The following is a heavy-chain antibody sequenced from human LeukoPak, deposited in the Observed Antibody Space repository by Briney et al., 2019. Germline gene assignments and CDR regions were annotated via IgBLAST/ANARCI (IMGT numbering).Heavy chain of an antibody. D-gene: IGHD3-22*01. V-gene: IGHV1-18*01. Sequence: ASVKVSCKASGYTFTSYGISWVRQAPGQGLEWMGWISAYNGNTNYAQKLQGRVTMTTDTSTSTAYMELRSLRSDDTAVYYCARGRGYYYDSSGYYYMDVWGKGTTVTVSS. J-gene: IGHJ6*03. CDR1: GYTFTSYG. CDR3: ARGRGYYYDSSGYYYMDV. CDR2: ISAYNGNT.